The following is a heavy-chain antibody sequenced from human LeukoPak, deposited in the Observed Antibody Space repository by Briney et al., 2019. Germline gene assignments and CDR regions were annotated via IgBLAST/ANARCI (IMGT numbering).Heavy chain of an antibody. J-gene: IGHJ4*02. CDR2: ISYDGSNK. CDR1: GFTFSNYG. CDR3: AKSDDYGASGDY. D-gene: IGHD4-17*01. V-gene: IGHV3-30*18. Sequence: PGGSLRLSCAASGFTFSNYGIHWVRQAPGKGLEWVAVISYDGSNKYYADSVKGRFTISRNNSKKTLYLQMNSLRAEDTAVYYCAKSDDYGASGDYWGQGTLVTVSS.